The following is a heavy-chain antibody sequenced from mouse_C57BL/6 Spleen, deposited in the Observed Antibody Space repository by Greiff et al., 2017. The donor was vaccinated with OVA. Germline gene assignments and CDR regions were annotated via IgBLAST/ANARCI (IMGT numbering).Heavy chain of an antibody. CDR2: FHPYNDDT. Sequence: VKLMESGAELVKPGASVKMSCKASGYTFTTYPIEWMKQNHGKSLEWIGNFHPYNDDTKYNEKFKGKATLTVEKSSSTVYLELSRLTSDDSAVYYCARGAYSNSYYYAMDYWGQGTSVTVSS. CDR1: GYTFTTYP. J-gene: IGHJ4*01. V-gene: IGHV1-47*01. D-gene: IGHD2-5*01. CDR3: ARGAYSNSYYYAMDY.